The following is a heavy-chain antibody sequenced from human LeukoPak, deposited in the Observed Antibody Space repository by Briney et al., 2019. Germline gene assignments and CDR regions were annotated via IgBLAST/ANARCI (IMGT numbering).Heavy chain of an antibody. V-gene: IGHV4-31*03. CDR1: GGSISSGGYY. Sequence: SETLSLTCTVSGGSISSGGYYWRWIRQHPGKGLEWIGYIYYSGSTYYNPSLTSRVTISVDTSKNQFSLKLSSVTAADTAVYYCASGGIGDSSGYLGYYFDYWGQGTLVTVSS. D-gene: IGHD3-22*01. CDR3: ASGGIGDSSGYLGYYFDY. CDR2: IYYSGST. J-gene: IGHJ4*02.